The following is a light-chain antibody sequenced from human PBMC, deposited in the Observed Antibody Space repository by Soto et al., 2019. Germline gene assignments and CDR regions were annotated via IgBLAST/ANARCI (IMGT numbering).Light chain of an antibody. Sequence: QAVVTQPPSVSGAPGQRVTISCTGSSSNIGAPYDVHWYQQLPGTAPKLLIYGNNNRPSGVPDRFSASKSGTSASLAITGLQAEDEADYYCQSFDSSLSGSRVFGTGTKLTVL. V-gene: IGLV1-40*01. J-gene: IGLJ1*01. CDR1: SSNIGAPYD. CDR2: GNN. CDR3: QSFDSSLSGSRV.